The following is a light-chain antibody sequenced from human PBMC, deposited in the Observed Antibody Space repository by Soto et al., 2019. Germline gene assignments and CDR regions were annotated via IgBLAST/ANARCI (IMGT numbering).Light chain of an antibody. Sequence: EIVLTQSPATLSSSPGERATLSCRASQTVNSRLAWYQHKPGQAPRLLIYHTSNRATGIPARFSGSGSGTDFTLTISRLEPEDFAVYYCQQYDSSPKTFGQGTKVDIK. V-gene: IGKV3-20*01. CDR2: HTS. CDR1: QTVNSR. J-gene: IGKJ1*01. CDR3: QQYDSSPKT.